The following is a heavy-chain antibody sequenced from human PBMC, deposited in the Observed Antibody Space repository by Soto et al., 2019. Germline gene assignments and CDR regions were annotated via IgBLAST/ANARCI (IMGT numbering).Heavy chain of an antibody. Sequence: LRLSCAVSGFTFTSYAMTWVRQAPGKGLEWVSAISGSGGSEFYADSVKGRFTISRDNSKNTLYLQMKSLRAEDTALYYCAKGDTNMLTDYYDMDVWGQGITVTVSS. J-gene: IGHJ6*02. V-gene: IGHV3-23*01. CDR1: GFTFTSYA. D-gene: IGHD3-16*01. CDR2: ISGSGGSE. CDR3: AKGDTNMLTDYYDMDV.